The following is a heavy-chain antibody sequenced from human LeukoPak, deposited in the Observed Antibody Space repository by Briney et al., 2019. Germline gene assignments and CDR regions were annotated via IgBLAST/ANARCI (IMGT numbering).Heavy chain of an antibody. CDR1: GYTFTSYD. CDR2: MNPNSGNT. Sequence: ASVKVSCKASGYTFTSYDINWVRQATGQGLEWMGWMNPNSGNTGYAQKFQGRVTMTRNTSISTAYMELSSLRSEDTAVYYCAVVVVVAARPCYYGMDVWGQGTTVTVSS. CDR3: AVVVVVAARPCYYGMDV. V-gene: IGHV1-8*01. D-gene: IGHD2-15*01. J-gene: IGHJ6*02.